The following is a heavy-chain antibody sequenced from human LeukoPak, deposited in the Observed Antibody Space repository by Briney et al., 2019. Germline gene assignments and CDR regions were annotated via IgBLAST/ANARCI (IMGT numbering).Heavy chain of an antibody. CDR1: GFTFSSYA. Sequence: QPGGSLRLSCAASGFTFSSYAMSWVRQAPGKGLEWVSAISGSGGSTYYADSVKGRFTISRDNSKNTLYLQMNSLRSEDTAVYYCAREPFIFEYGDYDGGGLAYYYYMDVWGKGTTVTVSS. CDR2: ISGSGGST. CDR3: AREPFIFEYGDYDGGGLAYYYYMDV. J-gene: IGHJ6*03. V-gene: IGHV3-23*01. D-gene: IGHD4-17*01.